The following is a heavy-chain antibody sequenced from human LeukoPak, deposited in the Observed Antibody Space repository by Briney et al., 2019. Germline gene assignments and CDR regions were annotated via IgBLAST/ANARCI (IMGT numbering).Heavy chain of an antibody. CDR3: ARAGGDY. V-gene: IGHV4-39*01. J-gene: IGHJ4*02. CDR1: GGSISSGSYY. Sequence: MASETLSLTCTVSGGSISSGSYYWGWIRQPPGKGLEWIGSINYSGSTYYNPSLKSRVTISVDTSKNQFSLKLSSVTAADTAVYYCARAGGDYWGQGTLVTVSS. CDR2: INYSGST.